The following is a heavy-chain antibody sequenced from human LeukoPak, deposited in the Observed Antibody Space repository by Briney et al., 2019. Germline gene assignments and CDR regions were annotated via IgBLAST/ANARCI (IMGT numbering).Heavy chain of an antibody. CDR1: GYTFTGYY. CDR2: INPNSGGT. CDR3: ARAFSRETNWFDP. Sequence: VASVKVSCKASGYTFTGYYMHWVRQAPGQGLEWMGWINPNSGGTNYAQKFQGRVTMTRDTSISTAYMELSRLRSDDTAVYYCARAFSRETNWFDPWGQGTLVTVSS. V-gene: IGHV1-2*02. J-gene: IGHJ5*02. D-gene: IGHD3-3*02.